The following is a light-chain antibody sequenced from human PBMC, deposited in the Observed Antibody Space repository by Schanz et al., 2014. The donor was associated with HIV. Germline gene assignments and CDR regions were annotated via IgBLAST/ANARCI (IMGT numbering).Light chain of an antibody. V-gene: IGKV3-11*01. J-gene: IGKJ1*01. Sequence: EIVLTQSPATLSLSPGERATLSCRASQSVSSYLAWYQQKPGQAPRLLIYATSFRAVGIPDRFSGSGSETDFTLTISSLQSEDFAVYYCQQYNNWPPWTFGQGTKVEIK. CDR2: ATS. CDR3: QQYNNWPPWT. CDR1: QSVSSY.